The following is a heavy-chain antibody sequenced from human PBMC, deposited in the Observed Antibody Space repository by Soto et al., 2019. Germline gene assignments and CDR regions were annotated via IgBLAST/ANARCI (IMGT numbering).Heavy chain of an antibody. D-gene: IGHD2-15*01. J-gene: IGHJ4*02. V-gene: IGHV4-39*01. CDR3: ARLRIYCSGGSCYYYFDY. CDR1: SGSISGTSYY. CDR2: IYYNGNT. Sequence: QLHLEESGPGLVEPSETLSLTCTVSSGSISGTSYYWGWIRQPPGKGLEWIGNIYYNGNTYYNPXXKSRVAISVDXXKXQXXLSLSSVTAADTAVYYCARLRIYCSGGSCYYYFDYWGQGTLVTVTS.